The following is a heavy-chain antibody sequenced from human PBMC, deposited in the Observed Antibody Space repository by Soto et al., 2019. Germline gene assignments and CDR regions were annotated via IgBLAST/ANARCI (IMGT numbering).Heavy chain of an antibody. CDR3: AQDAGYSGGWYRGWYDH. Sequence: EVQLLESGGGLVQPGGSLRLSCAGSGVSFGSYPMSWVRQAPGKGLEWVSSIPASGAASYHADSVKGRLTISRDNSKNTLYLQMSSLRAEDTAVYFCAQDAGYSGGWYRGWYDHWGQGTLFPVSS. V-gene: IGHV3-23*01. CDR1: GVSFGSYP. CDR2: IPASGAAS. D-gene: IGHD6-19*01. J-gene: IGHJ5*02.